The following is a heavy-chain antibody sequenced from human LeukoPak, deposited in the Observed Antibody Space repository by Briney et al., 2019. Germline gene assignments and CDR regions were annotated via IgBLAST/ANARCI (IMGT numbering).Heavy chain of an antibody. CDR3: ATNYNSSGYYIDY. D-gene: IGHD3-22*01. V-gene: IGHV1-69*04. J-gene: IGHJ4*02. CDR1: GGTFSSYA. CDR2: IIPILGIA. Sequence: GASVKVSCKASGGTFSSYAISWVRQAPGQGLEWMGRIIPILGIANYAQKFQGRVTITADKSTSTAYMELSSLRSEDTAVYYCATNYNSSGYYIDYWGQGTLVTVSS.